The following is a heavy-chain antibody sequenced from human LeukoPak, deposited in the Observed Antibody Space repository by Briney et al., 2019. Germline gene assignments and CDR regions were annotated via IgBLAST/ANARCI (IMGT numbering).Heavy chain of an antibody. Sequence: ASVKVSCKASGYTFTSYGISWVRQAPGQGLEWMGWISAYNGNTNYAQKLQGRVTMTTDTSTSTAYMELRSLRSDDTAVCYCARGDDILTGYLYYFDYWGQGTLVTVSS. CDR2: ISAYNGNT. V-gene: IGHV1-18*01. CDR3: ARGDDILTGYLYYFDY. CDR1: GYTFTSYG. D-gene: IGHD3-9*01. J-gene: IGHJ4*02.